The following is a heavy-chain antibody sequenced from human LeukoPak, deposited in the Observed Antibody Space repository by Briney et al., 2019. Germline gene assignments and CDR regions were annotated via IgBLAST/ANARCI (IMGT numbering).Heavy chain of an antibody. D-gene: IGHD1-26*01. Sequence: GGSLRLSCAASGFTFSDYWMSWVRQAPGKGREWGANINQDGSETYYVDSVEGRFTISRDNAKNSLFLQMNSLRAEDTAVYYCARGSSGGGSYLWYFDYWGQGTLVTVSS. CDR1: GFTFSDYW. J-gene: IGHJ4*02. V-gene: IGHV3-7*01. CDR2: INQDGSET. CDR3: ARGSSGGGSYLWYFDY.